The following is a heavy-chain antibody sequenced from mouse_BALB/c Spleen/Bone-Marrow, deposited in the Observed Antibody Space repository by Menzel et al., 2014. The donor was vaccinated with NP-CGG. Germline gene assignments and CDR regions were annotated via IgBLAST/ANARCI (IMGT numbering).Heavy chain of an antibody. V-gene: IGHV2-6-7*01. Sequence: VMLVESGPGLVSPSQSLSITCTVSGFSLTGYGVNWVRQPPGKGLEWLGMIWGDGSTDYNSALKSRLSISKDNSKSQVFLKMNSRQTDDTARYYCARGEDYDDYYAVDYWGQGTSVTVSS. D-gene: IGHD2-4*01. CDR1: GFSLTGYG. CDR3: ARGEDYDDYYAVDY. J-gene: IGHJ4*01. CDR2: IWGDGST.